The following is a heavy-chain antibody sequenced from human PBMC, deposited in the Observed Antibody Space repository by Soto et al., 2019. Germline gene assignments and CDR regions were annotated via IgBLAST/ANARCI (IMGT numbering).Heavy chain of an antibody. Sequence: GGSLRLSCAASGFTVSSNYMSWVRQAPGKGLEWVSVIYSGGSTYYADSVKGRFTISRHNSKNTLYLQMNSLRAEDTAVYYCASSTLLLWFGELLPEYYYYYMDVWGKGTTVTVSS. D-gene: IGHD3-10*01. V-gene: IGHV3-53*04. J-gene: IGHJ6*03. CDR1: GFTVSSNY. CDR2: IYSGGST. CDR3: ASSTLLLWFGELLPEYYYYYMDV.